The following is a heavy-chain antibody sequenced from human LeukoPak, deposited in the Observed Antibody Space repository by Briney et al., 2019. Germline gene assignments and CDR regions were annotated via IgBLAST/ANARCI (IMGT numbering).Heavy chain of an antibody. CDR2: ISYDGSNK. Sequence: GGSLRLSCAASGFTFSSYAMHWVHQAPGKGLEWVAVISYDGSNKYYADSVKGRFTISRDNSKNTLYLQMNSLRAEDTAVYYCAREWFGELWTFDYWGQGTLVTVSS. J-gene: IGHJ4*02. V-gene: IGHV3-30-3*01. CDR3: AREWFGELWTFDY. CDR1: GFTFSSYA. D-gene: IGHD3-10*01.